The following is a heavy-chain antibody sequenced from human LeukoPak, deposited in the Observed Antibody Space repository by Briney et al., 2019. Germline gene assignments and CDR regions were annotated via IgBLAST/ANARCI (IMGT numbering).Heavy chain of an antibody. V-gene: IGHV3-21*04. CDR1: GFTFSSYS. CDR3: ARDTPVAGSYNWFDP. D-gene: IGHD6-19*01. CDR2: ISSSSSYI. Sequence: GGSLRLSCAASGFTFSSYSMNWVRQAPGKGLEWVSSISSSSSYIYYADSVKGRFTISRDNAKNSLYLQMNSLRAEDTAVYYCARDTPVAGSYNWFDPWGQGTLVTVSS. J-gene: IGHJ5*02.